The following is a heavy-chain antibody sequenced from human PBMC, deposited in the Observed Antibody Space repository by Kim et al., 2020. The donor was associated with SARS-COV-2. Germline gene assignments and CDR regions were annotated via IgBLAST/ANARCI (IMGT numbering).Heavy chain of an antibody. CDR1: GFTFGDYV. V-gene: IGHV3-49*03. D-gene: IGHD2-2*01. CDR2: VRRIRDGATT. Sequence: GGSLRLSCTTSGFTFGDYVMSWFRQAPGKGLEWVGFVRRIRDGATTAYAASVRGGFSISRDDSTNIAYLHMSSLRTDDTAMYYCARARTVPVTGASWELFDFWGQGTLVTVSP. J-gene: IGHJ4*02. CDR3: ARARTVPVTGASWELFDF.